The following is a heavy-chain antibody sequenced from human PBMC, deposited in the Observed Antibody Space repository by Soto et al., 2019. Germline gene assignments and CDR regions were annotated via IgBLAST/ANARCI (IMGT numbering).Heavy chain of an antibody. J-gene: IGHJ3*02. CDR3: AKDYSSGYYAFDI. Sequence: GGSLRLSCAPSGFTFTNFAMSWVRQAPGKGLEWVSSISSGGDTYYADSVKGRFTISRDSSKNTLYLQMNNLRAEDTATYYCAKDYSSGYYAFDIWGRGTMVTVSS. CDR2: ISSGGDT. D-gene: IGHD3-22*01. CDR1: GFTFTNFA. V-gene: IGHV3-23*01.